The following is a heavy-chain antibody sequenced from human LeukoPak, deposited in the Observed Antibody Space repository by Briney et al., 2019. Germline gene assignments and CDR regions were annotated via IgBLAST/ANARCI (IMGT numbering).Heavy chain of an antibody. J-gene: IGHJ3*02. CDR2: IYYSGST. V-gene: IGHV4-59*06. CDR3: ARDSPYGSGSYLLNAFDI. D-gene: IGHD3-10*01. Sequence: SETLSLTCTVSGGSISSYYWSWMRQPPGKGLEWIGYIYYSGSTYYNPSLKSRVTISVDTSKNQFSLKLSSVTAADTAVYYCARDSPYGSGSYLLNAFDIWGQGTMVTVSS. CDR1: GGSISSYY.